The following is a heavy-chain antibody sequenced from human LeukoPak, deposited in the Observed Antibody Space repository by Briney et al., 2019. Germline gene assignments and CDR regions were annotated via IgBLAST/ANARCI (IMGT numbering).Heavy chain of an antibody. CDR2: ISGSGGST. D-gene: IGHD3-22*01. CDR3: AKESLIVVGDAFDI. Sequence: WIRQPPGKGLEWVSAISGSGGSTYYADSVKGRFTISRDNSKNTLYLQMNSLRAEDTAVYYCAKESLIVVGDAFDIWGQGTMVTVSS. V-gene: IGHV3-23*01. J-gene: IGHJ3*02.